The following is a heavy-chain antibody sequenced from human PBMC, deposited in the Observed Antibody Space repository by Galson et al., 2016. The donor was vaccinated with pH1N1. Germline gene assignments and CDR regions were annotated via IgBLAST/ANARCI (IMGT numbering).Heavy chain of an antibody. CDR2: INWNDDA. J-gene: IGHJ3*02. V-gene: IGHV2-5*01. CDR3: AHNSWTTVSRYNAFDI. CDR1: GFSLTTTGEG. D-gene: IGHD4-17*01. Sequence: VKPTQTVTLTCVFSGFSLTTTGEGVGWIRQPPGKARGWLALINWNDDARYSPSLENRLTLSKDTAKTQVVLTMTNMYPVDTSTYSLAHNSWTTVSRYNAFDIWGQGTMVTVSS.